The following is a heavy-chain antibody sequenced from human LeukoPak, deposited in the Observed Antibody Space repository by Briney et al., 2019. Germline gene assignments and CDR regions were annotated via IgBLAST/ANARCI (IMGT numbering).Heavy chain of an antibody. V-gene: IGHV3-21*01. CDR1: GFTFSSYS. CDR2: ISSSSSYI. CDR3: ARGLNCSSTSCYYYYYYMDV. J-gene: IGHJ6*03. D-gene: IGHD2-2*01. Sequence: NPGGSLRLSCAASGFTFSSYSMNWVRQAPGKGLEWVSSISSSSSYIYYADSVKGRFTISRDNAKNSLYLQMNSLRAEDTAVYYCARGLNCSSTSCYYYYYYMDVWGKGTTVTVSS.